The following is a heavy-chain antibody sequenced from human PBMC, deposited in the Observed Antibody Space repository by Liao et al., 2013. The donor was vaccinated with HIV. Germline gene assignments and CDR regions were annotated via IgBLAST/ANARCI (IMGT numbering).Heavy chain of an antibody. J-gene: IGHJ1*01. Sequence: QVRLQESGPGLVKPSQTLSLTCSVSNPSISGGDLYWTWIRQSPGKGLEWMGYVYYSGTTHYNPSLQSRLTISIDTSKSQFSLQLDSVTAADTAVYYCARDLREGPFQHWGQGTLVTVSS. V-gene: IGHV4-30-4*08. CDR1: NPSISGGDLY. CDR3: ARDLREGPFQH. CDR2: VYYSGTT.